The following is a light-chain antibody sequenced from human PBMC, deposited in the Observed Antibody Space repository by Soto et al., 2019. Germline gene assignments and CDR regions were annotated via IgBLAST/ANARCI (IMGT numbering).Light chain of an antibody. CDR1: QSVISTY. J-gene: IGKJ1*01. CDR3: QQYRDSLGT. V-gene: IGKV3-20*01. CDR2: GAS. Sequence: ELVLTQSPGTLSLSPGERATLSCRASQSVISTYLAWYQQKPGQDPRLLIYGASSRATGIPDRFSGSGSGTDFTLTISSLEPEDFAVYSCQQYRDSLGTFGQGTKVEI.